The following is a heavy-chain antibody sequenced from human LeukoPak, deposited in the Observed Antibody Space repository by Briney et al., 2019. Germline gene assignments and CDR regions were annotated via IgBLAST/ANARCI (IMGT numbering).Heavy chain of an antibody. CDR3: ARGRRGSGRSGRYFDY. CDR2: INHSGST. J-gene: IGHJ4*02. D-gene: IGHD6-19*01. V-gene: IGHV4-34*01. CDR1: GGSFSGYY. Sequence: PSETLSLTCAVYGGSFSGYYWSWIRQPPGKGLEWIGAINHSGSTNYNPSLKSRVTISVDTSKNQFSLKLSSVTAADTAVYYCARGRRGSGRSGRYFDYWGQGTLVTVSS.